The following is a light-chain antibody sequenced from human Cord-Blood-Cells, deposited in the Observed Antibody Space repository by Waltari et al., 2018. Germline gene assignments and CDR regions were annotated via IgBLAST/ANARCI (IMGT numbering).Light chain of an antibody. V-gene: IGLV2-14*02. Sequence: QSAMTQPASVSGSPGQSITISCPGTSSDVGSYNLVSWYQQHPGKAPKLMIYEGSKRPSGVSNRFSGSKSGNTASLTISGLQAEDEADYYCSSYTSSSTLVFGGGTKLTVL. CDR1: SSDVGSYNL. CDR2: EGS. J-gene: IGLJ2*01. CDR3: SSYTSSSTLV.